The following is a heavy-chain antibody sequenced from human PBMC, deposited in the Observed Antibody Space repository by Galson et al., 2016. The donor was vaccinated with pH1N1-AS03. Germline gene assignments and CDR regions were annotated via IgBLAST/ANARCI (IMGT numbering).Heavy chain of an antibody. V-gene: IGHV3-7*01. D-gene: IGHD2-21*02. CDR1: GFTFSDYY. J-gene: IGHJ4*02. CDR3: ARAVGGGDSF. Sequence: SLRLSCAASGFTFSDYYMAWIRQVPGKGLEWVANIKQDGSVEYYVDSVKGRFTISRDNAKNSLYLQMNSLRDEDTAVYYCARAVGGGDSFWGQGTLGTVSS. CDR2: IKQDGSVE.